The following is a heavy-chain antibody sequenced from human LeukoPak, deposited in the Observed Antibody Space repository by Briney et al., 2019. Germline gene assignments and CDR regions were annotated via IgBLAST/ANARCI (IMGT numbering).Heavy chain of an antibody. CDR1: GGSFTDYF. CDR2: INDYTGDS. J-gene: IGHJ6*02. Sequence: SETLSLTCTVFGGSFTDYFWTWIRHSPGKGLDWIGEINDYTGDSKYTPPLTSRVSSSLEKSKNQLSLVLRSVTAADTALYYCAIGRIAKIVVVHSFSYGMDVWGQGTTVTVSS. CDR3: AIGRIAKIVVVHSFSYGMDV. D-gene: IGHD3-22*01. V-gene: IGHV4-34*01.